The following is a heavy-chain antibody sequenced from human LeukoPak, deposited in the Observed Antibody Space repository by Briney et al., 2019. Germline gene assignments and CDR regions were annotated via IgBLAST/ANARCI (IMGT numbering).Heavy chain of an antibody. D-gene: IGHD6-13*01. CDR3: ARDLSSSWYRYYFDY. CDR2: ISSSGSTI. CDR1: GFTFSDYY. J-gene: IGHJ4*02. Sequence: GGSLRLSCAASGFTFSDYYMSWIRQAPGKGLEWVSYISSSGSTIYYADSVKGRLTISRDNAKNSLYLQMNSLRAEDTAVYYCARDLSSSWYRYYFDYWGQGTLVTVSS. V-gene: IGHV3-11*01.